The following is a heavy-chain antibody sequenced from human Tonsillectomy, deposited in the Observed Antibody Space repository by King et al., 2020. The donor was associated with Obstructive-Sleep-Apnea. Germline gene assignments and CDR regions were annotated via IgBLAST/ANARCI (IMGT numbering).Heavy chain of an antibody. J-gene: IGHJ3*02. V-gene: IGHV3-20*01. CDR2: INWKGGNT. CDR1: GFTFDDYG. Sequence: VQLVESGGGVVRPGGSLRLSCAASGFTFDDYGMSWVRQTPGKGLEWVSGINWKGGNTGYADSVKGRFTISRDNAKNSLYLPMNFLRAEDTALYHCARYMVRGVIGAFDIWGQGTMVTVSS. CDR3: ARYMVRGVIGAFDI. D-gene: IGHD3-10*01.